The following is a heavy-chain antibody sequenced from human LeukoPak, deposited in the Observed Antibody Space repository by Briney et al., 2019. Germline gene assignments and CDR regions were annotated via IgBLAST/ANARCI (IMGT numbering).Heavy chain of an antibody. CDR3: AKDSPYFDL. J-gene: IGHJ5*02. V-gene: IGHV3-30*18. CDR2: ISYDGSNK. Sequence: GGSLRLSCAASGFTFSSYGMHWVRPAPGKGLEWVAVISYDGSNKYYADSVKGRFTISRDNSKNTLYLQMNSLRAEDTAVYYCAKDSPYFDLWGQGTLVTVSS. CDR1: GFTFSSYG.